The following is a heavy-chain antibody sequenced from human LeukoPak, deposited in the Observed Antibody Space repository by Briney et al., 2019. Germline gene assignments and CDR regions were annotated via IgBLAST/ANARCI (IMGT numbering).Heavy chain of an antibody. CDR3: ARQSRGQWLVTGDYYYYYYMDV. Sequence: SETLSLTCAVYGGSFSGYYWSWIRQPPGKGLEWIGEINHSGSTNYSPSLKSRVTISVDTSKNQFSLKLSSVTAADTAVYYCARQSRGQWLVTGDYYYYYYMDVWGKGTTVTISS. V-gene: IGHV4-34*01. CDR1: GGSFSGYY. J-gene: IGHJ6*03. D-gene: IGHD6-19*01. CDR2: INHSGST.